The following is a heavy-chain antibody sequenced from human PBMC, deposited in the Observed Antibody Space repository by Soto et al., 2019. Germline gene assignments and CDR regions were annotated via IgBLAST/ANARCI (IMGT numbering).Heavy chain of an antibody. CDR2: INHSGST. V-gene: IGHV4-34*01. CDR3: ARGGLGYYDFWSGSERGWVYYYGMDV. CDR1: GGSFSGYY. Sequence: SETLSLTCAVYGGSFSGYYWSWIRQPPGKGLEWIGEINHSGSTNYNPSLKSRVTISVDTSKNQFSLKLSSVTAADTAVYYCARGGLGYYDFWSGSERGWVYYYGMDVWGQGTTVTSP. D-gene: IGHD3-3*01. J-gene: IGHJ6*02.